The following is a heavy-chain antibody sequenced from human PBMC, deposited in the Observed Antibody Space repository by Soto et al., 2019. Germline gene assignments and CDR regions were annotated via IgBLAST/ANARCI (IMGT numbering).Heavy chain of an antibody. CDR2: ISYDGSNK. Sequence: QVQLVESGGGVVQPGRSLRLSCAASGFTFSSYGMHWVRQAPGKGLEWVAVISYDGSNKYYADSVKGRFTISRDNSKNPLYLQMNGLRAEDTAVYYCAKELLRGAGGYWGQGTLVTVSS. CDR1: GFTFSSYG. D-gene: IGHD3-10*01. J-gene: IGHJ4*02. V-gene: IGHV3-30*18. CDR3: AKELLRGAGGY.